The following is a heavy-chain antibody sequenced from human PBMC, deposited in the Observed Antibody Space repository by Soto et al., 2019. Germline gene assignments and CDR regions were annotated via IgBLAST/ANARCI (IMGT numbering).Heavy chain of an antibody. CDR3: AKGGVNGWYLLEFDY. J-gene: IGHJ4*02. CDR2: ISGSGGST. D-gene: IGHD6-19*01. V-gene: IGHV3-23*01. Sequence: GGSLRLSCAASGFTFSSYAMSWVRQAPGKGLEWVSAISGSGGSTYYADSVKGRFTISRDNSKNTLYLQMNSLRAEDTAVYYCAKGGVNGWYLLEFDYWGQGTLVTSPQ. CDR1: GFTFSSYA.